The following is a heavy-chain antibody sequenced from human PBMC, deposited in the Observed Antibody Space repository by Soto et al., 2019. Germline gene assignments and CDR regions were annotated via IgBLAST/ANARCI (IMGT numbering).Heavy chain of an antibody. V-gene: IGHV3-66*01. CDR2: IYSGGST. CDR3: ASANRDYGRNY. J-gene: IGHJ4*02. CDR1: GFTVSSNY. D-gene: IGHD4-17*01. Sequence: GGSLRLSCAASGFTVSSNYMSWVRQAPGKGLEWVSVIYSGGSTYYADSVKGRFTISRDNSKNTLYLQMNSLRAEDTAVYYCASANRDYGRNYWGQGTLVTVSS.